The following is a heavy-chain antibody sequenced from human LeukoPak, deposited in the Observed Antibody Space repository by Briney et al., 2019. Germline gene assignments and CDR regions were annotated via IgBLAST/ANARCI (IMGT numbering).Heavy chain of an antibody. D-gene: IGHD4-23*01. Sequence: SETLSLTCTVSGGSINSSSSYWGWIRQPPGKGLQWIGSFYYSGSTNYNPSLKSRVTISVDTSKNQFSLKLSSVTAADTAVYYCARARWGPLDYWGQGTLVTVSS. V-gene: IGHV4-39*07. CDR1: GGSINSSSSY. CDR2: FYYSGST. CDR3: ARARWGPLDY. J-gene: IGHJ4*02.